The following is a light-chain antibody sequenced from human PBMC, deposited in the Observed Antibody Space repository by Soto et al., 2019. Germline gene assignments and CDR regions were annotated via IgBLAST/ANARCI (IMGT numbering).Light chain of an antibody. J-gene: IGKJ5*01. CDR2: GAS. V-gene: IGKV3D-20*02. CDR1: QSVSSSY. Sequence: EIVLTQSPVTLSLSPGERATLSCRASQSVSSSYLAWYQQKPGQAPRLLIYGASSRATGIPARFSGSGSGTEFTLTISSLQSEDFAVYYCQQRSNWPPTFGQGTRLEIK. CDR3: QQRSNWPPT.